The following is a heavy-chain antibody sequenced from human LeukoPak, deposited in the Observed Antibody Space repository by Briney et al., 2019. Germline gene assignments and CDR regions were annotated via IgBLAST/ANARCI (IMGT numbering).Heavy chain of an antibody. Sequence: ASVKISCKASGYTFTSYYMHWVRQAPGQGLEWMGIINPSGGSTSYAQKFQGRVTTTRDMSTSTVYMELSSLRSEDTAVYYCAREEMNGGKGLFDYWGQGTLVTVSS. D-gene: IGHD4-23*01. V-gene: IGHV1-46*01. J-gene: IGHJ4*02. CDR3: AREEMNGGKGLFDY. CDR2: INPSGGST. CDR1: GYTFTSYY.